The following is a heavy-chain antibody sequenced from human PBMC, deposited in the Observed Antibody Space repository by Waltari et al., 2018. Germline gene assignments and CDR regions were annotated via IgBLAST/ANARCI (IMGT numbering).Heavy chain of an antibody. V-gene: IGHV3-30*02. J-gene: IGHJ3*02. Sequence: QVQLVESGGGVVQPGGYLRLSCAASGFTFSTYGMHLVRQAPGRGLEWVAFIRYDGSNKYYADYVKCRFAISRDNSKTTLYLQMNSLRAEDTAVYYCAKRYCSGGSCYSHAFDMWGQGTMVIVSS. CDR1: GFTFSTYG. CDR2: IRYDGSNK. D-gene: IGHD2-15*01. CDR3: AKRYCSGGSCYSHAFDM.